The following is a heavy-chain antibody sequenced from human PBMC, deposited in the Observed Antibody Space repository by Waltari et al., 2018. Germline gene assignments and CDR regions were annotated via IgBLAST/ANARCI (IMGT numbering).Heavy chain of an antibody. CDR1: GGSISRSSYY. D-gene: IGHD5-12*01. V-gene: IGHV4-39*01. J-gene: IGHJ5*02. CDR2: FYYSGST. Sequence: QLQLQESGPGLVKPSETLSLTCTVSGGSISRSSYYWGWIRQSPGKGLEWIGGFYYSGSTHYNPTLKSRVTISGDTSKNQVSLKLSSVTAADTAVYYCARHWKKSGYRFDPWGQGTLVTVSS. CDR3: ARHWKKSGYRFDP.